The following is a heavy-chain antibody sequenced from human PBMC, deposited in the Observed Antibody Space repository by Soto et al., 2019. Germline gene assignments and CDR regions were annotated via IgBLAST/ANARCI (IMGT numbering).Heavy chain of an antibody. V-gene: IGHV4-31*03. J-gene: IGHJ4*02. CDR3: ARDQALATTVWGY. D-gene: IGHD7-27*01. CDR1: GYSIGSGGHY. CDR2: IYYSGRT. Sequence: TLSVTCSVSGYSIGSGGHYWNWIRQHPEKGLEWIGYIYYSGRTHYNPSLRSRLRISLDTSKNQFFLRLTSVTAADTARYYCARDQALATTVWGYWGQGIQVTVSS.